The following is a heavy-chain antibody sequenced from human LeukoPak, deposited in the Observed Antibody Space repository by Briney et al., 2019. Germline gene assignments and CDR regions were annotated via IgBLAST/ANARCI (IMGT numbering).Heavy chain of an antibody. D-gene: IGHD6-13*01. V-gene: IGHV4-34*01. Sequence: SETLSLTCAAYGGSFSGYYWSWIRQPPGKGLEWIGEINHSGSTNYNPSLKSRVTISVDTSKNQFSLKLSSVTAADTAVYYCARGNYSSSSKNFDYWGQGTLVTVSS. CDR1: GGSFSGYY. J-gene: IGHJ4*02. CDR2: INHSGST. CDR3: ARGNYSSSSKNFDY.